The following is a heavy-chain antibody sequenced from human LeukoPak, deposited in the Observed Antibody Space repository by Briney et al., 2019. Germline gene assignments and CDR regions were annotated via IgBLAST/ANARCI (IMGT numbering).Heavy chain of an antibody. CDR2: ISSSGSTI. D-gene: IGHD5-18*01. Sequence: GGSLRLSCAASGFTFSSYEMNWVRQAPEKGVEWVSYISSSGSTIYYADAVKGRFTISRDNAKNSLYLQMNSLRAEDTAVYYCARDQLGGMDVWGQGTTVTVSS. CDR1: GFTFSSYE. J-gene: IGHJ6*02. V-gene: IGHV3-48*03. CDR3: ARDQLGGMDV.